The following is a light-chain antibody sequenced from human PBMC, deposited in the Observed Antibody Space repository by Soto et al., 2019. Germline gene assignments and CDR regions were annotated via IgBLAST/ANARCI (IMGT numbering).Light chain of an antibody. Sequence: QSALTQPASVSGSPGQSITISCTGTSSDIGGSNYVSWYQQHPGKAPKLMIYEVSNRPSGVSNRFSGSKSGNTASLTVSGLQAEDEGYYYCSSYTSSSTFVFGGGTKVTVL. CDR2: EVS. J-gene: IGLJ2*01. V-gene: IGLV2-14*01. CDR1: SSDIGGSNY. CDR3: SSYTSSSTFV.